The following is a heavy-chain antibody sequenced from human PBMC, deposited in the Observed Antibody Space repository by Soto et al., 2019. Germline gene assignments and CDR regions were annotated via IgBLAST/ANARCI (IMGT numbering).Heavy chain of an antibody. J-gene: IGHJ4*02. CDR3: ARPHSGSESEFDY. D-gene: IGHD1-26*01. V-gene: IGHV3-33*01. CDR1: GFTFSSHD. Sequence: QVQLVESGGGVVQPGRSLRLSCAGSGFTFSSHDMHWVRQAPGKGLEWVAVIRYDGSNKYYADSVKGRFTISRDNSKSARYLQMNSLRAEDTAVYYCARPHSGSESEFDYWGQGTLVTVSS. CDR2: IRYDGSNK.